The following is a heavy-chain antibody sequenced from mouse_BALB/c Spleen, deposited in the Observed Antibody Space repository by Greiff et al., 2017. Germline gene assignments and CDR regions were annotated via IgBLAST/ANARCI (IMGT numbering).Heavy chain of an antibody. J-gene: IGHJ4*01. Sequence: VQLKQTGPELVKPGASVKISCKASGYSFTDYIMLWVKQSHGKSLEWIGNINPYYGSTSYNLKFKGKATLTVDKSSSTAYMQLNSLTSEDSAVYYCARLGEYGNYYAMDYWGQGTSVTVSS. CDR1: GYSFTDYI. D-gene: IGHD2-10*02. CDR2: INPYYGST. V-gene: IGHV1-39*01. CDR3: ARLGEYGNYYAMDY.